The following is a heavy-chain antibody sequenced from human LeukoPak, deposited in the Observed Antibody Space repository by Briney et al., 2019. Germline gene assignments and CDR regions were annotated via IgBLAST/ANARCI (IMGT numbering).Heavy chain of an antibody. CDR2: MQPDGGEK. Sequence: GGSLRLSSAASGFTFRSYWMSWVRQAPGKGLEWVANMQPDGGEKYYVDSVKGRFTVSRDNAKSSLYLQMNSLRAEDTAVYYCARETPYGSLTFDYWGQGTRVTVSS. D-gene: IGHD3-10*01. CDR3: ARETPYGSLTFDY. CDR1: GFTFRSYW. J-gene: IGHJ4*02. V-gene: IGHV3-7*03.